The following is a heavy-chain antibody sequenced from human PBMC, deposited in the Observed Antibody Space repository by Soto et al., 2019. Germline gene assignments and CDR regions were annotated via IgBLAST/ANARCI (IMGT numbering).Heavy chain of an antibody. V-gene: IGHV3-48*03. CDR1: GFTFSSYE. CDR2: ISSSGSTI. J-gene: IGHJ5*02. CDR3: ASVLVAGTDWFDP. D-gene: IGHD6-19*01. Sequence: GGSLRLSCAASGFTFSSYEMNWVRQAPGKGLGWVSYISSSGSTIYYADSVKGRFTISRDNAKNSLYLQMNSLRAEDTAVYYCASVLVAGTDWFDPWGQGTLVTVSS.